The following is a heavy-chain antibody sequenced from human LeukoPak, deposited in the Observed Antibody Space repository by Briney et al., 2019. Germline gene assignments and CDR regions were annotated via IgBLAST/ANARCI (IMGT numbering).Heavy chain of an antibody. CDR2: ISYDGSNK. V-gene: IGHV3-30*03. CDR3: ARGGYYDSSGYKPY. Sequence: PGGSLRLSCAASGFTFSSYGMHWVRQAPGKGLEWVAVISYDGSNKYYADSVKGRFTISRDNSKNTLYLQMNSLRAEDTAVYYCARGGYYDSSGYKPYWGQGTLVTVSS. J-gene: IGHJ4*02. D-gene: IGHD3-22*01. CDR1: GFTFSSYG.